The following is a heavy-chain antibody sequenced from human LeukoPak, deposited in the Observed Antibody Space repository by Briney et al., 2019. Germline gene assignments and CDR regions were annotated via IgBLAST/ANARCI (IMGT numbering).Heavy chain of an antibody. CDR1: GFTFSDYG. J-gene: IGHJ4*02. D-gene: IGHD2-21*01. Sequence: GGSLRLSCEAPGFTFSDYGIHWVRRAPGKGLEWVAVIWSDGSNKYYADSVKGRFTISRDNSGKTLYLQMNGRGVKDTAAYYWWRPPGSFAYWGQGTLVTVS. CDR3: WRPPGSFAY. CDR2: IWSDGSNK. V-gene: IGHV3-33*01.